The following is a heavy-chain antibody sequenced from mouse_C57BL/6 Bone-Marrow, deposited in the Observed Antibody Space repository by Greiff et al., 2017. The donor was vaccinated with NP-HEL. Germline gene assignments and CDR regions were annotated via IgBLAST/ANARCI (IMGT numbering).Heavy chain of an antibody. D-gene: IGHD1-1*02. CDR1: GFTFSSYA. J-gene: IGHJ4*01. CDR2: ISDGGSYT. V-gene: IGHV5-4*01. Sequence: DVMLVESGGGLVKPGGSLKLSCAASGFTFSSYAMSWVRQTPEKRLEWVATISDGGSYTYYPDNVKGRFTISRDNAKNNLYLQMSHLKSEDTAMYYCARDRWLDYAMDYWGQGTSVTVSS. CDR3: ARDRWLDYAMDY.